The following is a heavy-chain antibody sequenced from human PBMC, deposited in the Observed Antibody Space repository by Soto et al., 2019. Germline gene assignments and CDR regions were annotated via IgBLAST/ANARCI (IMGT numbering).Heavy chain of an antibody. Sequence: GGSRLSCAASGFTFSSYGMHWVRQAPGKGLEWVAVISYDGSNKYYADSVKGRFTISRDNSKNTLYLQMNSLRAEDTAVYYCAKDRDSGYDYLDWYFDLWGRGTLVTVSS. D-gene: IGHD5-12*01. CDR3: AKDRDSGYDYLDWYFDL. V-gene: IGHV3-30*18. CDR1: GFTFSSYG. CDR2: ISYDGSNK. J-gene: IGHJ2*01.